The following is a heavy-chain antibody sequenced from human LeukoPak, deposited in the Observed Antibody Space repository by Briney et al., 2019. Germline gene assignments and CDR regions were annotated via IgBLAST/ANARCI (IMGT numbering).Heavy chain of an antibody. CDR3: AKDKDSTGYYHDY. D-gene: IGHD3-22*01. Sequence: PGGSLRLSCAASGFTFSNYAMHWVRQAPGKGLEWVAFIPYDGSNKNYADPVKGRFTISRDNSKNTVYLQMNSLRADDTAVYFCAKDKDSTGYYHDYWGQGNLVTVSS. V-gene: IGHV3-30*02. J-gene: IGHJ4*02. CDR1: GFTFSNYA. CDR2: IPYDGSNK.